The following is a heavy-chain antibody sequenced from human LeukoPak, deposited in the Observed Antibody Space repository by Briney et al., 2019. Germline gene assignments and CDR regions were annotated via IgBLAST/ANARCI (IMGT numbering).Heavy chain of an antibody. CDR1: GGSISSYY. V-gene: IGHV4-59*01. CDR2: IYYSGST. J-gene: IGHJ3*02. D-gene: IGHD6-13*01. Sequence: SETLSLTCTVSGGSISSYYWSWIRQRPGKGLEWIGYIYYSGSTNYNPSLKSRVTISVDTSKNQFSLKLSSVTAADTAVYYCARDVAAGFDAFDIWGQGTMVTVSS. CDR3: ARDVAAGFDAFDI.